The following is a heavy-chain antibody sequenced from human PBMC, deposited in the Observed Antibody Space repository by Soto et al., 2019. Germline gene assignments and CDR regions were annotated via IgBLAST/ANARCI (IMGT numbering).Heavy chain of an antibody. CDR3: AKVITFGGVMEGAFDI. D-gene: IGHD3-16*01. CDR2: ISYDGSNK. V-gene: IGHV3-30*18. J-gene: IGHJ3*02. Sequence: QVQLVESGGGVVQPGRSLRLSCAASGFTFSSYGMHWVRQAPGKGLEWVAVISYDGSNKYYADSVKGRFTISRDNSKNTLYLQMNSLRAEDTAVYYCAKVITFGGVMEGAFDIWGQGTMVTVSS. CDR1: GFTFSSYG.